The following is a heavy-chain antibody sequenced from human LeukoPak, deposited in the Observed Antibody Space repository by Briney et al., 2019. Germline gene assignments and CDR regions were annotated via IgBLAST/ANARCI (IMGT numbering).Heavy chain of an antibody. J-gene: IGHJ4*02. CDR1: GFSLTTSGVG. D-gene: IGHD1-7*01. Sequence: SGPTLVNPTETLTLTCTFSGFSLTTSGVGVAWIRQPPGQALEWLAVIYRDDDKRYRPSLKNRLTITKDTSRNQVVLTMTNMDPVDTATYYCAHRLDQRTNWNYGNFDYWGQGTLVTVSS. CDR3: AHRLDQRTNWNYGNFDY. CDR2: IYRDDDK. V-gene: IGHV2-5*02.